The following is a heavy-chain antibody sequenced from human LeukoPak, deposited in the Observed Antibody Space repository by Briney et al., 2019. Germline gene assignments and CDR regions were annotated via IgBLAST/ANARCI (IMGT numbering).Heavy chain of an antibody. D-gene: IGHD2-2*01. J-gene: IGHJ6*03. V-gene: IGHV1-18*01. Sequence: ASVKVSCKASGYTFTSYGISWVRQAPGQGLEWMGWISAYNGNTNYAQKFQGRVTMTRDTSISTAYMELSRLRSDDTAVYYCARLLVVPAAIRSAYYYYMDVWGKGTTVTVSS. CDR3: ARLLVVPAAIRSAYYYYMDV. CDR1: GYTFTSYG. CDR2: ISAYNGNT.